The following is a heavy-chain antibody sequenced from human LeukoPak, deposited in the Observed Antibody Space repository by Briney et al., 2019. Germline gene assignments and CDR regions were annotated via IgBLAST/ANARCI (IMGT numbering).Heavy chain of an antibody. CDR1: GFTFSNSR. Sequence: GGSPRLSCAAFGFTFSNSRMSWVRHAPGPGLEWVANMNQDGSSIYYVDSVKGRFTISRDNAKYSLYLHMNSLRAEDTAVYYCTRGGGQLDFWGQGTLVTVSS. V-gene: IGHV3-7*01. CDR3: TRGGGQLDF. CDR2: MNQDGSSI. D-gene: IGHD1-1*01. J-gene: IGHJ4*02.